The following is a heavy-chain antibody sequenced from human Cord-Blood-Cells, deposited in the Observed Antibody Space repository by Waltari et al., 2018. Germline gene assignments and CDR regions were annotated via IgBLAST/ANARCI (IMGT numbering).Heavy chain of an antibody. D-gene: IGHD6-19*01. CDR1: GFTFDDYA. CDR3: AKVGDSSGWYFDY. J-gene: IGHJ4*02. V-gene: IGHV3-9*01. Sequence: EVQLVESGGGLVQPGRSLRLSCAASGFTFDDYAMHWVRQAPGKGLEGVSGNSWNSGSIGYADSVNGRFTISRDNAKNSLYLQMNSLRAEDTALYYCAKVGDSSGWYFDYWGQGTLVTVSS. CDR2: NSWNSGSI.